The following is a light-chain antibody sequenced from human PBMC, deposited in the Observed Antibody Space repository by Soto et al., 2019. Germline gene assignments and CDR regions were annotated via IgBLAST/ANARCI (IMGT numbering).Light chain of an antibody. V-gene: IGLV4-69*01. J-gene: IGLJ2*01. Sequence: QSVLTQSPSASASLGASVKLTCTLSSGHSSYAIAWHQQQPEKGPRYLVKLNSDGSHSKGDGIPDRFSGSSSGAERYLTISSLQSEDEADYYCQTWGTGILVFGGGTKVTVL. CDR2: LNSDGSH. CDR1: SGHSSYA. CDR3: QTWGTGILV.